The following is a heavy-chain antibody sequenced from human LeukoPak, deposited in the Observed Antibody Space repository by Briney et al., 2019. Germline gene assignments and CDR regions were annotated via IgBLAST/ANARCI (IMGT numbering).Heavy chain of an antibody. CDR2: IYHSGST. V-gene: IGHV4-4*02. CDR3: ARASHDYGDYSHFDY. Sequence: PSETLSLTCAVSGGPISSRNWWSWVRQPPGKGPEWIGEIYHSGSTNYNPSLKTRVTISVDKSKNQFSLKLSSVTAADTAVYYCARASHDYGDYSHFDYWGQGTLVTVSS. CDR1: GGPISSRNW. J-gene: IGHJ4*02. D-gene: IGHD4-17*01.